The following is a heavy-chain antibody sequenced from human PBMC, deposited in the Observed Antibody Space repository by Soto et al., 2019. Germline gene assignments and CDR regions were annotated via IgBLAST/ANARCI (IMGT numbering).Heavy chain of an antibody. CDR3: ARVSVAVPE. J-gene: IGHJ4*02. D-gene: IGHD5-12*01. Sequence: KLVQSGAEVKKPGASVKVSCKTSGPTLIVSYIHWVRQSPGQGLEWMGWIDHKSGDTTYEQKFLGRVTMTRDTSINTDYMEVNTLTADDTALYYCARVSVAVPEWGQGTLITVSS. CDR1: GPTLIVSY. V-gene: IGHV1-2*02. CDR2: IDHKSGDT.